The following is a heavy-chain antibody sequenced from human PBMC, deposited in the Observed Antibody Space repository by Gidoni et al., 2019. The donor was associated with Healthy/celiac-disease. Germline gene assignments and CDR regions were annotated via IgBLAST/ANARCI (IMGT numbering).Heavy chain of an antibody. J-gene: IGHJ4*02. CDR3: AKGDGSGRKPFGY. D-gene: IGHD3-10*01. V-gene: IGHV3-9*01. CDR1: GFTFDDYA. Sequence: EVQLVESGGGLVQPGRSLRLSCAASGFTFDDYAMPWVRQAPGKGLGWVSGISWKSGSIGYADSVKGRFTISRDNAKNSLDLQMNSLRAEDTALYYCAKGDGSGRKPFGYWGQGTLVTVSS. CDR2: ISWKSGSI.